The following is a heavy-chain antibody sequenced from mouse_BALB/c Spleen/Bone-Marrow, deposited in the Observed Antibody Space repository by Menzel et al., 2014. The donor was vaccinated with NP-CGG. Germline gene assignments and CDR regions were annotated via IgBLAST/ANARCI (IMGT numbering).Heavy chain of an antibody. CDR2: ISSGGST. V-gene: IGHV5-6-5*01. Sequence: EVKLMESGGGLVKPGGSLKLSCAASGFTFSSYAMSWVRQTPEKRLEWVASISSGGSTYYPDSVKGRFTIPRDNARNILYLQMSSLRSEDTAMYYCASPLYYGLHYYAMDYWGQGTSVTVSS. J-gene: IGHJ4*01. CDR3: ASPLYYGLHYYAMDY. D-gene: IGHD1-2*01. CDR1: GFTFSSYA.